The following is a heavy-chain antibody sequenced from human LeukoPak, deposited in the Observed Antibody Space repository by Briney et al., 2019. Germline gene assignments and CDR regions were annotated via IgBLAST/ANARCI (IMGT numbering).Heavy chain of an antibody. Sequence: GGSLRLSCAASGFTFSSYEMNWVRQAPGKGLEWVSSISSSSSYIYYADSVKGRFTISRDNAKNSLYLQMNSLRAEDTAVYYCAYLSHDYGDYFWGQGTLVTVSS. CDR1: GFTFSSYE. D-gene: IGHD4-17*01. CDR2: ISSSSSYI. CDR3: AYLSHDYGDYF. J-gene: IGHJ4*02. V-gene: IGHV3-21*01.